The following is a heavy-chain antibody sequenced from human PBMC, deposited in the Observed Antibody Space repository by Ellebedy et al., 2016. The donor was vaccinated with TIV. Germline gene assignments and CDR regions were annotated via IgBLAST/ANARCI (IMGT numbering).Heavy chain of an antibody. CDR3: ARDVIFGVVIIVFDP. V-gene: IGHV3-7*03. D-gene: IGHD3-3*01. CDR1: GFTFSSYW. CDR2: IKQEGSEK. J-gene: IGHJ5*02. Sequence: GESLKISCAASGFTFSSYWMSWVRQAPGKGLEWVANIKQEGSEKYYVDSVKGRFTISRDNAKNSLYLQMNSLRAEDTAVYYCARDVIFGVVIIVFDPWGQGTLVTVSA.